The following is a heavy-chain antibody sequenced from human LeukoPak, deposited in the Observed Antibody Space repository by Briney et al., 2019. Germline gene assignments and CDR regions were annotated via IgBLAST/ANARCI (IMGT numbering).Heavy chain of an antibody. CDR3: ARGYFDWLYNRGVTAIPVGPFDY. J-gene: IGHJ4*02. CDR1: GFTFTSYA. Sequence: PGGSLRLSCAVSGFTFTSYAMSWVRQAPGKGLEWVSAISGSGVTTYYADSVKGRFTISRDNSKNTLYLQMGSLRAEDMAVYYCARGYFDWLYNRGVTAIPVGPFDYWGQGTLVTVSS. D-gene: IGHD3-9*01. V-gene: IGHV3-23*01. CDR2: ISGSGVTT.